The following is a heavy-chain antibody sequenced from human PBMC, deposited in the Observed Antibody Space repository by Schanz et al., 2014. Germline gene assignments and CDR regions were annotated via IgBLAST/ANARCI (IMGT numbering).Heavy chain of an antibody. CDR1: GGDIGNYY. J-gene: IGHJ5*02. D-gene: IGHD3-3*01. CDR2: IHQSGGT. V-gene: IGHV4-59*08. Sequence: QVQLQESGPGLVKPSETLSLTCSVSGGDIGNYYWSWIRQPPGKGLEWIGYIHQSGGTNYNPSLKSRATILVDTSKTHFPLRLTSLTAADTAVYYCAKFLYDDPSWGQGTLVTVSS. CDR3: AKFLYDDPS.